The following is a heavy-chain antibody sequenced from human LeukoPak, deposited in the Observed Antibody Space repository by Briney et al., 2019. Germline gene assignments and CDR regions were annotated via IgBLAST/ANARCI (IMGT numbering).Heavy chain of an antibody. V-gene: IGHV3-11*04. J-gene: IGHJ4*02. CDR3: ARDGGSSWYFDY. CDR1: GFTFSDYY. CDR2: ISSSGNTT. Sequence: GGSLRLSCAASGFTFSDYYMSWIRQAPGKGLECVSYISSSGNTTCYSDSVRGRFTISRDNAKNSLHQQMNSLRAEDTAVYYCARDGGSSWYFDYWGQGTLATVSS. D-gene: IGHD6-13*01.